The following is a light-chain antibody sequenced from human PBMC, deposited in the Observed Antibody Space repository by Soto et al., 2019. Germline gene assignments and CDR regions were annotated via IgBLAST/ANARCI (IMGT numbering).Light chain of an antibody. Sequence: EIVLTQSPGTLSLSPGERVTLSCRASQRLRRNFLAWYQHKPGQAPRVLIYGASTRASGVPDRFSGSGSGSDFAIPISSLEPEDFAIYYCPHYAKSVFSFGPGTTVDIK. J-gene: IGKJ3*01. V-gene: IGKV3-20*01. CDR3: PHYAKSVFS. CDR2: GAS. CDR1: QRLRRNF.